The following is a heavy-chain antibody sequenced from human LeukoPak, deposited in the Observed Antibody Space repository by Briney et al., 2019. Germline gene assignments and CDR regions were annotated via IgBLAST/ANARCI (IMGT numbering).Heavy chain of an antibody. CDR3: ARMREEFDP. V-gene: IGHV2-70*04. CDR1: GFSLSTSGMR. J-gene: IGHJ5*02. Sequence: SGPALVKPPQTLTLTCTFSGFSLSTSGMRVSWIRQPPGKALEWLARIDWDDDKFYSTSLKTRLTISKDTSKNQVVLTMTNMDPVDTATYYCARMREEFDPWGQGTLVTVSS. CDR2: IDWDDDK.